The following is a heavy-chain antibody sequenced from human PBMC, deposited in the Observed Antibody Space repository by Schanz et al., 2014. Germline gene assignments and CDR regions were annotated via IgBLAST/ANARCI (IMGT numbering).Heavy chain of an antibody. Sequence: QVQLVQSGAGVKQPGSSVKLSCKASGCTFSSYAISWVRQAPGQGLEWMGRIIPLLTVPSYPQKFQGRVTITADDPTSTAYLDLSSLRSDDTAVYYCARTSGAYVTGFDYWGQGTLVTVSS. CDR3: ARTSGAYVTGFDY. V-gene: IGHV1-69*09. CDR1: GCTFSSYA. D-gene: IGHD5-12*01. CDR2: IIPLLTVP. J-gene: IGHJ4*02.